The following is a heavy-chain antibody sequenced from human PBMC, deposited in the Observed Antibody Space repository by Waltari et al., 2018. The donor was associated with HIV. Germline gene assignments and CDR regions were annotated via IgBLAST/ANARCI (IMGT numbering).Heavy chain of an antibody. Sequence: QVQLVQYGAEVKKPGASVKVSCKASGYTLTGNYIHWVRQAPGQGLEWMGRINPISGGTDYARKFQGRVTMTRDTSISTAYMELSRLRSDDTAVYFCTRIPKVGVYFDYWGQGTLVTVSS. D-gene: IGHD2-2*02. CDR3: TRIPKVGVYFDY. CDR2: INPISGGT. J-gene: IGHJ4*02. V-gene: IGHV1-2*06. CDR1: GYTLTGNY.